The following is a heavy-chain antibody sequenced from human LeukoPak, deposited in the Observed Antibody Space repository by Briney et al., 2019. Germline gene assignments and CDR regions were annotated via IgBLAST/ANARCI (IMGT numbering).Heavy chain of an antibody. D-gene: IGHD3-10*01. J-gene: IGHJ4*02. CDR1: GFTFSSYA. V-gene: IGHV3-30*02. Sequence: GGSLRLSCAASGFTFSSYAMHWVRQAPGKGLEWVAFIRYDGSNKYYADSVKGRFTISRDNSKNTLYLQMNSLRAEDTAVYYCAKELGFKIREVMLGFFEYWGQGTLVTVSS. CDR2: IRYDGSNK. CDR3: AKELGFKIREVMLGFFEY.